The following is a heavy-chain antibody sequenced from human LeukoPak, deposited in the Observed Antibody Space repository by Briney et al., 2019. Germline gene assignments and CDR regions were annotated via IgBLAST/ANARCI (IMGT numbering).Heavy chain of an antibody. CDR1: GFTFSSYW. D-gene: IGHD3-22*01. CDR3: ARDIGYDSSGSPDY. Sequence: GGSLRLSCAASGFTFSSYWMSWVRQAPGKGLEWVAVIWYDGSNKYYADSVKGRFTISRDNSKNTLYLQMNSLRAEDTAVYYCARDIGYDSSGSPDYWGQGTLVTVSS. V-gene: IGHV3-33*08. CDR2: IWYDGSNK. J-gene: IGHJ4*02.